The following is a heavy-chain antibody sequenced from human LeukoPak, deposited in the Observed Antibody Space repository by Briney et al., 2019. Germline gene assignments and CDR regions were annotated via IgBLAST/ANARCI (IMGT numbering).Heavy chain of an antibody. CDR3: AKEGTAQISAWYDY. CDR2: TSYDGSNK. J-gene: IGHJ4*02. D-gene: IGHD2-15*01. V-gene: IGHV3-30*18. CDR1: GFTFSSYG. Sequence: GSLRLSCAASGFTFSSYGMHWVRQAPGKGLEWVAVTSYDGSNKYYADSVRGRFTISRDNSKNTLYLQMNSLRGEDAAVYYCAKEGTAQISAWYDYWGQGTLVTLSS.